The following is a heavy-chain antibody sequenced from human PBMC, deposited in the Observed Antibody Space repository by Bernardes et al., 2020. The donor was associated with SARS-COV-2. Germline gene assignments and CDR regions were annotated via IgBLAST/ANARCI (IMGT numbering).Heavy chain of an antibody. CDR3: AREWGPWGVDGELPLDY. D-gene: IGHD3-16*01. V-gene: IGHV1-2*06. J-gene: IGHJ4*03. Sequence: ASVKVSCKASGYTFTDNYIHWVRQAPGQGPEWMGRINPLRGDTEYAQTFQGRVTVTTDRSVSTAYMELDSLRPDDTAVYFCAREWGPWGVDGELPLDYWGRGTLVTVSS. CDR2: INPLRGDT. CDR1: GYTFTDNY.